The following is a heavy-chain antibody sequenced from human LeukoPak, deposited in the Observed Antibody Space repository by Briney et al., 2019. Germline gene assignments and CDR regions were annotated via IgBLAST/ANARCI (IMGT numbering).Heavy chain of an antibody. Sequence: PGGSLRLSCAASGFTVSSNYMSWVRQAPGKGLEWVSVIYSGGSTYYADSVKGRFTISRDNSKNTLYLQMDSLRAEDTAVYYCTRGPPYYYDSSGYGGMDVWGQGTTVTVSS. J-gene: IGHJ6*02. CDR1: GFTVSSNY. D-gene: IGHD3-22*01. V-gene: IGHV3-66*01. CDR3: TRGPPYYYDSSGYGGMDV. CDR2: IYSGGST.